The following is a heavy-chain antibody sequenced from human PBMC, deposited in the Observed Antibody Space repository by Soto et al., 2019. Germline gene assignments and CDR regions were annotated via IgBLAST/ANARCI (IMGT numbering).Heavy chain of an antibody. D-gene: IGHD6-13*01. CDR2: IIPILGIA. CDR3: ARDMNTRRRYSTSNWFDP. CDR1: GGTFSSYT. Sequence: GASVKVSCKASGGTFSSYTISWVRQAPGQGLEWMGRIIPILGIANYAQKFQGRVTITADKSTSTAYMELSSLRSEDTAVYYCARDMNTRRRYSTSNWFDPWGQGTLVTVSS. V-gene: IGHV1-69*04. J-gene: IGHJ5*02.